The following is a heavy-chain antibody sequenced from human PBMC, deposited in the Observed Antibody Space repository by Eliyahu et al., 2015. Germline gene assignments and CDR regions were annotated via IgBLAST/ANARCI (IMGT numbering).Heavy chain of an antibody. V-gene: IGHV3-53*01. CDR3: ARDLGAYKRAFDY. J-gene: IGHJ4*02. Sequence: EVQLVESGGGLIQPGGSLRLSCAASGFTVSSSYMSWVRQAPGKGLEWLSVMXNGGATYYADSVKGRFTISRDXSKNTLYLQMNSLRADDTAVYYCARDLGAYKRAFDYWGQGTLVTVSS. CDR1: GFTVSSSY. D-gene: IGHD3-16*01. CDR2: MXNGGAT.